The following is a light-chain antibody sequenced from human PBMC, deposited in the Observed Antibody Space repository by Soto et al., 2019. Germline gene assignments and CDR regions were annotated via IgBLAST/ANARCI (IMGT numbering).Light chain of an antibody. CDR3: QQTSSFPWT. V-gene: IGKV1-12*01. CDR1: QDISRW. CDR2: AAS. Sequence: DIQMTQSPSSVSAFIGDRVTITCRASQDISRWLAWFQQKPGKAPKLLIYAASSLQSGVPSRFSGSGSGTDFTLTISSLQPEDFSIYYCQQTSSFPWTFGQGTKVEIK. J-gene: IGKJ1*01.